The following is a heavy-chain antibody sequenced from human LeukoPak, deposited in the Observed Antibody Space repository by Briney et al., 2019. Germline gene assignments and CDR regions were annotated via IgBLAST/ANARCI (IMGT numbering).Heavy chain of an antibody. D-gene: IGHD6-19*01. J-gene: IGHJ3*02. CDR3: AREGIAVAGISNAFDI. Sequence: ASVKVSCKASGYTFTSYGISWVRQAPGQGLEWMGWISGYNDNTKYAQTLQGRVTMTRDMSTSTVYMELSSLRSEDTAVYYCAREGIAVAGISNAFDIWGQGTMVTVSS. CDR2: ISGYNDNT. CDR1: GYTFTSYG. V-gene: IGHV1-18*01.